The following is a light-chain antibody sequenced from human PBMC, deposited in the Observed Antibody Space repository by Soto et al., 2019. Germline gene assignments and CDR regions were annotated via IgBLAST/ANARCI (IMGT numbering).Light chain of an antibody. Sequence: IVLTQSPATLSLSPWERATLSCRASQSVSSYLAWYQQKPGQAPRLLIYDASNRATGIPARFSGSGSGTDFTLTISSLEPEDFAVYYCQQNNNWPRTFGQGTKVDIK. CDR2: DAS. J-gene: IGKJ1*01. V-gene: IGKV3-11*01. CDR3: QQNNNWPRT. CDR1: QSVSSY.